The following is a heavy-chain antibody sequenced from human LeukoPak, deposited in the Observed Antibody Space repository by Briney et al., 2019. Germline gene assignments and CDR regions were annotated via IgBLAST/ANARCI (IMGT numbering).Heavy chain of an antibody. V-gene: IGHV3-74*01. CDR3: ARVPMTYYDFWSGYYLDAPFDY. Sequence: GGSLRLSCAASGFTFSSYWMHWVRQAPGKGLVWVSRINSDGSSTSYADSVKGRFTISRDNAENTLYLQMNSLRAEDTAVYYCARVPMTYYDFWSGYYLDAPFDYWGQGTLVTVSS. CDR2: INSDGSST. D-gene: IGHD3-3*01. J-gene: IGHJ4*02. CDR1: GFTFSSYW.